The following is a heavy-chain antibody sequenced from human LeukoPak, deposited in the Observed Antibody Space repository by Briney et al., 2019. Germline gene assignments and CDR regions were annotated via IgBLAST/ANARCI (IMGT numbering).Heavy chain of an antibody. J-gene: IGHJ4*02. CDR3: ARDLQYYDILTGLKGDY. CDR1: GFTFSSYS. D-gene: IGHD3-9*01. Sequence: GGSLRLSCAASGFTFSSYSMNWVRQAPGKGLEWVSYISSSSSTIYYADSVKGRFTISRDNAKNSLYLQMNSLRAEDTAVYYCARDLQYYDILTGLKGDYWGQGTLVTVSS. CDR2: ISSSSSTI. V-gene: IGHV3-48*04.